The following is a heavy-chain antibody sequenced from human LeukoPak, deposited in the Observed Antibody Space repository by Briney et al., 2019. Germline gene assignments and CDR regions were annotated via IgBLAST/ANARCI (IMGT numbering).Heavy chain of an antibody. D-gene: IGHD6-13*01. CDR2: IIPIFGTA. Sequence: GASVKLSCKASGGTFSSYAISWVRQAPGQGLEWMGGIIPIFGTANYAQKFQGRVTITADESTSTAYMELSSLRSEDTAAYYCARIPRIAAAGFYYYYYMDVWGKGTTVTVSS. CDR1: GGTFSSYA. CDR3: ARIPRIAAAGFYYYYYMDV. J-gene: IGHJ6*03. V-gene: IGHV1-69*13.